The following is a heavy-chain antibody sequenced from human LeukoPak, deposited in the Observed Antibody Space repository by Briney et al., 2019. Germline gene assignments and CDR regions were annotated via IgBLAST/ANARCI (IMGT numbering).Heavy chain of an antibody. D-gene: IGHD3-9*01. Sequence: GGSLRLSCAASGFTFSTYAMNWVRQAPGKGLEWVSAISGSGGSTYYADSVKGRFTISRDNSKNTLYLQMNSLRAEDTAVYYCAKARDILTGYYNYWGQGTLVTVSS. CDR3: AKARDILTGYYNY. J-gene: IGHJ4*02. CDR1: GFTFSTYA. V-gene: IGHV3-23*01. CDR2: ISGSGGST.